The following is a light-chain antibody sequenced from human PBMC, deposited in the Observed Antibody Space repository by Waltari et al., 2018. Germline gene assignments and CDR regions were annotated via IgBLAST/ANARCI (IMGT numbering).Light chain of an antibody. CDR1: ESVNSW. V-gene: IGKV1-5*03. Sequence: DIQMTQSPSTLSASVGDRVTITCRASESVNSWLVWYQQKPGKAPKLLIYKASYLKSGVPSRFRGSGSGTEFTLTISSLQPDDFATYYCQQNNNYPWTFGQGTKVDI. J-gene: IGKJ1*01. CDR2: KAS. CDR3: QQNNNYPWT.